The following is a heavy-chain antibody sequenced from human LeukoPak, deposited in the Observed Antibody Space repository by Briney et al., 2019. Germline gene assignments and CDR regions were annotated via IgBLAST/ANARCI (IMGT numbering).Heavy chain of an antibody. Sequence: SETLSLTCAVYGGSFSGYYWSWIRQPPGKGLEWIGEINHSGSTNYNPSLKSRVTISVDTSKNQFSLKLSSVTATDTAVYYCARGPPGSYSSSSYRPFDYWGQGTLVTGSS. CDR3: ARGPPGSYSSSSYRPFDY. V-gene: IGHV4-34*01. CDR2: INHSGST. CDR1: GGSFSGYY. J-gene: IGHJ4*02. D-gene: IGHD6-6*01.